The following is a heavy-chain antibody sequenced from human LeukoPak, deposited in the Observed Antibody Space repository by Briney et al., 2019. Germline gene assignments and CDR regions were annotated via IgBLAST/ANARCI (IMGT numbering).Heavy chain of an antibody. D-gene: IGHD6-13*01. V-gene: IGHV4-4*07. CDR1: GCSMSNYF. J-gene: IGHJ4*02. Sequence: PSETLSLTCTVSGCSMSNYFLHWVRQPAGEGLEWIGRISTGGSTDYNPSLESRLTMSVDTSKNQFSLRLSSVTAADTAVYYCARDGSSSWPFDFWGQGTLVTVSS. CDR2: ISTGGST. CDR3: ARDGSSSWPFDF.